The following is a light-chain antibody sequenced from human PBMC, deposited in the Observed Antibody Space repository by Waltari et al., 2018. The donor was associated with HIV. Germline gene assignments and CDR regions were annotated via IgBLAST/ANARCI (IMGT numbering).Light chain of an antibody. Sequence: IPVTQSPSSLYASVGDRVTIDCRTSQSISTYLNWYQQRPGKAPKLMIYGTSTLQSVFPARFSGSGSGTDFTLTISTLQPEDFATYYCQQSFAPPRTFGHGTKVEV. CDR3: QQSFAPPRT. J-gene: IGKJ1*01. V-gene: IGKV1-39*01. CDR1: QSISTY. CDR2: GTS.